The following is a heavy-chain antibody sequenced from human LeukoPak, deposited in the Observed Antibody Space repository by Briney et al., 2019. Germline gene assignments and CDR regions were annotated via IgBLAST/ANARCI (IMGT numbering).Heavy chain of an antibody. Sequence: GGSLRLSCAASGFTFSRYTINWVRQAPGKGLEWVSSISSNGAYIYYADSMEGRFTISRDNAKNSLSLQMDSLRAEDTAIYYCAREGGRGGSNLDYFDYWGQGMPVTVSS. J-gene: IGHJ4*02. V-gene: IGHV3-21*01. D-gene: IGHD2-15*01. CDR1: GFTFSRYT. CDR3: AREGGRGGSNLDYFDY. CDR2: ISSNGAYI.